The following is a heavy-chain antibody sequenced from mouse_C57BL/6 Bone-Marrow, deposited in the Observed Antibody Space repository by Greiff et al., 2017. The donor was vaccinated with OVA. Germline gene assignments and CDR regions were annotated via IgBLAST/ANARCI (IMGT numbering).Heavy chain of an antibody. J-gene: IGHJ1*03. V-gene: IGHV1-85*01. CDR2: IYPRDGST. D-gene: IGHD1-1*01. CDR3: AKDYGSSYVGYFDY. Sequence: VKLQESGPELVKPGASVKLSCKASGYTFTSYDMNWVKQRPGQGLEWIGWIYPRDGSTKYNEKFKGKATLTVDTSSSTAYMELHSLTSEDSAVYFCAKDYGSSYVGYFDYWGTGTTVTVSS. CDR1: GYTFTSYD.